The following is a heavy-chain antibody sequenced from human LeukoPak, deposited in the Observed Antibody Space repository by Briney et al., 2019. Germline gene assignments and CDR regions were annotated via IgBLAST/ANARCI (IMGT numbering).Heavy chain of an antibody. J-gene: IGHJ3*02. Sequence: GGSLRLSCAASGFTFNDYGMSWVRQAPGKGLEWVSAINGNGGTTNYADSVKGRFTISRDSAKKSLHLQMNSLRAEDTALYYCARNNFGPRATAFDIWGQGTMVTVSS. V-gene: IGHV3-20*04. D-gene: IGHD1-20*01. CDR1: GFTFNDYG. CDR3: ARNNFGPRATAFDI. CDR2: INGNGGTT.